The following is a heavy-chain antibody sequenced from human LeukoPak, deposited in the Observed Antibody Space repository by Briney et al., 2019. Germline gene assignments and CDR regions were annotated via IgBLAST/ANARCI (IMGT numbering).Heavy chain of an antibody. Sequence: GESLKISCKGSGYSFTSYWIGWVRQLPGKGLEWMGIIYPGDSDTRYSPSFQGQVTISADKSISTAYLQWSSLKASDTAMYYCARQGRNYDFWSGFPFDYWGQGTLVTVSS. CDR2: IYPGDSDT. CDR1: GYSFTSYW. D-gene: IGHD3-3*01. J-gene: IGHJ4*02. V-gene: IGHV5-51*01. CDR3: ARQGRNYDFWSGFPFDY.